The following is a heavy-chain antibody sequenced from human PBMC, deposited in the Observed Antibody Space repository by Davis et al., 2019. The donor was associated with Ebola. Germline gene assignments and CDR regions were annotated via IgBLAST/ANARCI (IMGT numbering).Heavy chain of an antibody. Sequence: ASVKVSCKASGYTFISYAVHWVRQAPGQSLEWMGWINAGNGNTKYSKKFQDRVTTTRDTSAITAYLELSSLRSEDTAVYYCARPGAAPPGNWFDSWGQGTLVTVSS. J-gene: IGHJ5*01. CDR2: INAGNGNT. CDR3: ARPGAAPPGNWFDS. CDR1: GYTFISYA. D-gene: IGHD1-26*01. V-gene: IGHV1-3*01.